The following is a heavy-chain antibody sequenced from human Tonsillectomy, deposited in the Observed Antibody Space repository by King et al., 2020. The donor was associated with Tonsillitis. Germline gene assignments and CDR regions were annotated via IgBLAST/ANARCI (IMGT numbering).Heavy chain of an antibody. CDR1: GLTFSDDW. D-gene: IGHD6-13*01. CDR3: AHVRDPRSWSLGS. J-gene: IGHJ1*01. V-gene: IGHV3-15*01. CDR2: MKAGGTT. Sequence: QLVESGGDLIKPGGSLRLSCIVSGLTFSDDWVAWVRQAPGKGLEWVGRMKAGGTTDLAVPEKGRFTISRVESKNTIYLQMNSLNIEDTAVYYCAHVRDPRSWSLGSWGQGTLVTVSS.